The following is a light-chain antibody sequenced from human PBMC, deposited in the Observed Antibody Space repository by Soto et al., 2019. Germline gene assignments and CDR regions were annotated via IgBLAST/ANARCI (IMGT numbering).Light chain of an antibody. Sequence: EIQMTQSPSTLSASLGYRFTITCLASQSISSWLAWYQQKPGKAPNLLIYAASSLQSGVPSRFSGGGSGTDFTLTISSLQPEDFATYYCQQSYNIPRTFGQGTRLE. V-gene: IGKV1-39*01. CDR2: AAS. CDR3: QQSYNIPRT. J-gene: IGKJ5*01. CDR1: QSISSW.